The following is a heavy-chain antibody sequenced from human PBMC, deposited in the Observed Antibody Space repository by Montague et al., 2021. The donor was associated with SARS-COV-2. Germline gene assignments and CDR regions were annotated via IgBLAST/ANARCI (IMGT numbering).Heavy chain of an antibody. CDR3: ARGPHYDILTSYYKDGMDV. D-gene: IGHD3-9*01. CDR2: IYTSGST. Sequence: TLSLTCTVSGGSISTGNYYWSWIRQPAGKGLEWNVRIYTSGSTNYNPSLKSRVTISVDTSQNQFSLKLSSVTAADTSVYYCARGPHYDILTSYYKDGMDVWGQGTTVTVSS. CDR1: GGSISTGNYY. V-gene: IGHV4-61*02. J-gene: IGHJ6*02.